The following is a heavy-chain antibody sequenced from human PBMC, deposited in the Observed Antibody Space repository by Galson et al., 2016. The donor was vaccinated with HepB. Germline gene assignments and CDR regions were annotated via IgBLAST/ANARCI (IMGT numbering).Heavy chain of an antibody. D-gene: IGHD3-16*01. V-gene: IGHV3-11*01. CDR2: MSASGSSV. CDR3: ARAPGPSLGVVVPYYYYGMDV. CDR1: GFNFRDYD. Sequence: SLRLSCAASGFNFRDYDMNWIRQPPGKGLEWVSYMSASGSSVHSADSVKGRFTISRDNAKKLLYLQMNSLRAEDTAVYYCARAPGPSLGVVVPYYYYGMDVWGQGTTVTVSS. J-gene: IGHJ6*02.